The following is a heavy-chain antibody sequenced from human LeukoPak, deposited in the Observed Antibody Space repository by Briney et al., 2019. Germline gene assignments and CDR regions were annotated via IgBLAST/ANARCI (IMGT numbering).Heavy chain of an antibody. V-gene: IGHV4-30-4*01. D-gene: IGHD6-6*01. Sequence: SETLSLTCTVSGGSISSGNYYWSWIRQPPGKGLEWIGYIFYLGSTYYNPSLKSRVSISVNTFKNQFSLKLTAVTAADTAVYYCARKYPDHWFDPWGQGTLVTVSS. J-gene: IGHJ5*02. CDR2: IFYLGST. CDR1: GGSISSGNYY. CDR3: ARKYPDHWFDP.